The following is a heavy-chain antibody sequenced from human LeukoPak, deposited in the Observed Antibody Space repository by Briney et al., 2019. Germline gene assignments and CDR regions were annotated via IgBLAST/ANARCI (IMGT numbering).Heavy chain of an antibody. V-gene: IGHV1-2*02. Sequence: GASVKVSCKAFGYTFTSNYMHWVRQAPGQGLEWMGWINPNSGGTNYAQKFQGRVTMTRDTSISTAYMELSRLRSDDTAVYYCARVPWDSYYDILTGSGSVYYMDVWGKGTTVTISS. CDR1: GYTFTSNY. CDR2: INPNSGGT. J-gene: IGHJ6*03. D-gene: IGHD3-9*01. CDR3: ARVPWDSYYDILTGSGSVYYMDV.